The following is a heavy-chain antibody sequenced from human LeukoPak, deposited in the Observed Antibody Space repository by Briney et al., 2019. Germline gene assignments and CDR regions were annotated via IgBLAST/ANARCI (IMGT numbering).Heavy chain of an antibody. CDR1: GFTFSSYE. J-gene: IGHJ4*02. CDR3: ARVGGGIVVVPAANYFDY. D-gene: IGHD2-2*01. CDR2: ISSSGSTI. Sequence: PGGSLRLSCAASGFTFSSYEMNWVRQAPGKGLEWVSYISSSGSTIYYADSVKGRFTISRDNAKNSLYLQMNSLRAEDAAVYYCARVGGGIVVVPAANYFDYWGQGTLVTVSS. V-gene: IGHV3-48*03.